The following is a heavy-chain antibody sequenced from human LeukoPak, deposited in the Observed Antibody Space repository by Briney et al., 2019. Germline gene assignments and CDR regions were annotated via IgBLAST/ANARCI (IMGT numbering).Heavy chain of an antibody. Sequence: GSRGTTYYADSVKGRFPISRDNSKNTLYPQMNSLRAEDTAVYYCAKDLGQQLNYYYYGMDVWGQGTTVTVSS. CDR3: AKDLGQQLNYYYYGMDV. V-gene: IGHV3-23*01. CDR2: GSRGTT. J-gene: IGHJ6*02. D-gene: IGHD6-13*01.